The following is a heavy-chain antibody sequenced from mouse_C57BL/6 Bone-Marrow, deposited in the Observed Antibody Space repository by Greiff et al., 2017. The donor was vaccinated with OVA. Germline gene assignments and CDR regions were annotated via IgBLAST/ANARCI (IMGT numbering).Heavy chain of an antibody. Sequence: EVKLMESGGGLVKPGGSLKLSCAASGFTFSSYAMSWVRQTPEKRLEWVATISDGGSYTYYPDNVKGRFTISRDNAKNNLYLQMSHLKSEDTAMYYCAREGYYGYDWYIDVWGTGTTVTVSS. CDR3: AREGYYGYDWYIDV. V-gene: IGHV5-4*01. CDR1: GFTFSSYA. D-gene: IGHD2-2*01. J-gene: IGHJ1*03. CDR2: ISDGGSYT.